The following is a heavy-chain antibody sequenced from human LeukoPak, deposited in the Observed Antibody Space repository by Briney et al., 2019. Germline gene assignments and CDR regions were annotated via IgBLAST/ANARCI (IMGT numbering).Heavy chain of an antibody. CDR1: GYIFGSYW. CDR2: IYPGDSDT. V-gene: IGHV5-51*01. D-gene: IGHD3-10*01. J-gene: IGHJ4*02. Sequence: GESLKISCKGSGYIFGSYWIAWVRQMPGKGLEWMGSIYPGDSDTGYSPSFQGQVSISVDKSIRTAYTQWSSLKASDTAMYYCARTGSFIPFDNWGQGTLVTVSS. CDR3: ARTGSFIPFDN.